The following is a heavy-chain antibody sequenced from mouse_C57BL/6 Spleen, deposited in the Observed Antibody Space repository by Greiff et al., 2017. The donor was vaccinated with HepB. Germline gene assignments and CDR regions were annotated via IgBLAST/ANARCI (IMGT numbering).Heavy chain of an antibody. Sequence: QVQLKQSGPELVKPGASVKISCKASGYAFSSSWMNWLKQRPGKGLEWIGRIYPGDGDTNYNGKFKGKATLTADKSSSTAYMQLSSLTSEDSAVYFCAKGDDGDWYFDVWGTGTTVTVSS. CDR2: IYPGDGDT. CDR1: GYAFSSSW. CDR3: AKGDDGDWYFDV. V-gene: IGHV1-82*01. D-gene: IGHD2-12*01. J-gene: IGHJ1*03.